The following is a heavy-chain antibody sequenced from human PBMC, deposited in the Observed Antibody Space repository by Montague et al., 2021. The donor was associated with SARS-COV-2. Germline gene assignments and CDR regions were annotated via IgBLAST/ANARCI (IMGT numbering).Heavy chain of an antibody. CDR3: ARGHLSVSMIVVVFTSASYYFDY. V-gene: IGHV4-34*01. Sequence: SETLSLTCGVYGGSFGDDHWSWIRQPPGKGLEWIGDIKHSGSTNXNPSLKSRVTISVDTSRNQFSLKLNSVTAADTAVYFCARGHLSVSMIVVVFTSASYYFDYWGQGALVTVSS. CDR2: IKHSGST. J-gene: IGHJ4*02. D-gene: IGHD3-22*01. CDR1: GGSFGDDH.